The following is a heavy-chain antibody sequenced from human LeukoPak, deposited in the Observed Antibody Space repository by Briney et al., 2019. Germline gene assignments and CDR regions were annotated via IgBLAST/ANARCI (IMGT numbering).Heavy chain of an antibody. J-gene: IGHJ4*02. CDR3: AIDLFSCSSTSCYVY. D-gene: IGHD2-2*01. V-gene: IGHV3-7*01. CDR2: IIQDGSAQ. CDR1: GFTFSSSW. Sequence: GGSLRLSCAASGFTFSSSWMSWVRQAPGKGLEWVANIIQDGSAQYYVDSVKGRFTISRDNADNALYLQMNSLRAEDTAVYYCAIDLFSCSSTSCYVYWGRGTLVTVSS.